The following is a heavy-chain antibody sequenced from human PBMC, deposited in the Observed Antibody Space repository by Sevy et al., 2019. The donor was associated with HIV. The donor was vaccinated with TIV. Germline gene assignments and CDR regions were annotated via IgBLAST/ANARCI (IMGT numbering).Heavy chain of an antibody. CDR2: IYPGDSDT. D-gene: IGHD1-26*01. CDR3: ARRGEMGDYYYGMDV. J-gene: IGHJ6*02. Sequence: GESLKISCKGFGYSFTSYWIGWVRQMPGKGLEWMGNIYPGDSDTRYSPSFEGQVTISADKSFSTAYLQWSSLKASDTAMFYCARRGEMGDYYYGMDVWGQGTTVTVSS. CDR1: GYSFTSYW. V-gene: IGHV5-51*01.